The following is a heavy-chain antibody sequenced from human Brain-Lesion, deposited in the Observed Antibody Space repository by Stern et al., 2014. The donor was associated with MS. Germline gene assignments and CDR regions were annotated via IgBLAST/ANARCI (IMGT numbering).Heavy chain of an antibody. CDR1: GGSISSGNYY. CDR3: ARGNYDVLTDNGGHGFDI. CDR2: IYSSGST. Sequence: VQLEESGPGLVKPSQTLSLTCTVSGGSISSGNYYWSWIRQPAGEGLEWIGRIYSSGSTQYNPPLKSRVPIPEATSTNQFSLGLTLVTAADTAVYYCARGNYDVLTDNGGHGFDIWGQGTMVTVSS. D-gene: IGHD3-9*01. V-gene: IGHV4-61*02. J-gene: IGHJ3*02.